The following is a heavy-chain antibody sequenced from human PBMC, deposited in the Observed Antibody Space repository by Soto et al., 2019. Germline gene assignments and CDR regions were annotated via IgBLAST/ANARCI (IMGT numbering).Heavy chain of an antibody. D-gene: IGHD6-6*01. V-gene: IGHV4-31*03. CDR2: IYYSGST. CDR1: GGTISSGGYY. Sequence: SETLSLPSTVSGGTISSGGYYWSWIRQHPGKGLEWIGYIYYSGSTYYNPSLKSRVTISVDTSKNQFSLKLSSVTAADTAVYYCARDSTSTSIAARGFDYWGQGTLVTVS. J-gene: IGHJ4*02. CDR3: ARDSTSTSIAARGFDY.